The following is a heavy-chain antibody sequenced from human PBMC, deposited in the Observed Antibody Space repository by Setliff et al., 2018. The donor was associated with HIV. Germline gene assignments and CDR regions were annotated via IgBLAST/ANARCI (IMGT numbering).Heavy chain of an antibody. CDR3: ARVRYCSGGSCYGGEYWFDP. J-gene: IGHJ5*02. V-gene: IGHV1-2*02. Sequence: ASVKVSCKASGYTFTGYYMHWVRQAPGQGLEWMGWINPNNGGTNYAQKFQGRVTMTRDTSISTAYMGLSSLRSEDTAVYYCARVRYCSGGSCYGGEYWFDPWGQGTLVTVSS. D-gene: IGHD2-15*01. CDR2: INPNNGGT. CDR1: GYTFTGYY.